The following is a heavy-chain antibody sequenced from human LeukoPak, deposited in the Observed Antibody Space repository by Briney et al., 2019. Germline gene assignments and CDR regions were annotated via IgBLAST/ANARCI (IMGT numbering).Heavy chain of an antibody. V-gene: IGHV3-23*01. Sequence: GGSLRLSCAATGFTFSIYAMNWVRQAPGKGLEWVSSISGSGDNTYYADSVKGRFAISRDNDNNILYLQMNSLRAEDTAVYYCSGWIDYWGQGTLVTVSS. CDR2: ISGSGDNT. CDR3: SGWIDY. CDR1: GFTFSIYA. D-gene: IGHD6-19*01. J-gene: IGHJ4*02.